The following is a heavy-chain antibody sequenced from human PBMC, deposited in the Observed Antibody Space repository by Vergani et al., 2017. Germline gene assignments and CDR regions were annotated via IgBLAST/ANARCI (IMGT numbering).Heavy chain of an antibody. CDR2: NNPNRGGT. J-gene: IGHJ6*02. Sequence: QVQLVQSGAEVKKPGASVKVSCKASGYTFTGYYMHWVRQAPGQGLEWVGWNNPNRGGTNYAQKFQGRITMTRDTSISTAYMELSRLRSDDTAVYYCARVRMIEQYVGGAYYYYGMDVWGQGTTVTVSS. CDR3: ARVRMIEQYVGGAYYYYGMDV. D-gene: IGHD3-16*01. V-gene: IGHV1-2*02. CDR1: GYTFTGYY.